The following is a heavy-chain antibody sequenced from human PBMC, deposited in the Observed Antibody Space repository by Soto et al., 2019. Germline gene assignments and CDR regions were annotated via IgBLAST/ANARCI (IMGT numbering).Heavy chain of an antibody. V-gene: IGHV1-69*13. CDR3: AREWTYYDFWSGDWDY. Sequence: SVNFSCKGSGGNFSSYSISWLRRAPGQGLEWMGGIIPIFGTANYAQKFQGRVTITADESTSTAYMELSSLRSEDTAVYYCAREWTYYDFWSGDWDYWG. CDR2: IIPIFGTA. D-gene: IGHD3-3*01. CDR1: GGNFSSYS. J-gene: IGHJ4*01.